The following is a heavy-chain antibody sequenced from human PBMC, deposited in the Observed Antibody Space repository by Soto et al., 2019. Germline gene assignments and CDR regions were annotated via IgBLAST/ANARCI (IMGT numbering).Heavy chain of an antibody. D-gene: IGHD6-6*01. Sequence: QVQLQESGPRLVKPSQTLSLSCAVSGGSIISASYSWNWIRQSPGRGLEWIGHIYSSGSTYYNPSLKSRVSISVDTSNNQFTLKLTSVTAADTAVYFCAREDAARIERWFDAWCEGILFTVSS. CDR1: GGSIISASYS. V-gene: IGHV4-31*11. CDR2: IYSSGST. CDR3: AREDAARIERWFDA. J-gene: IGHJ5*02.